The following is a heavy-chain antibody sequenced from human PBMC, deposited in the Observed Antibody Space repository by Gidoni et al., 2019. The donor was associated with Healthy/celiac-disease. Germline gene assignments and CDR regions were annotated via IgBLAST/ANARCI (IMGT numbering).Heavy chain of an antibody. D-gene: IGHD6-13*01. CDR2: IYYSGST. CDR1: GVSISSGGYY. V-gene: IGHV4-31*03. CDR3: ARDLMIAAAGTGWFDP. J-gene: IGHJ5*02. Sequence: QVPLQQSGPGLVKPSQTLSLTCTVSGVSISSGGYYWSWIRQHPGKGLEWIGYIYYSGSTYYTPSLKSRVTISVDTSKNQFSLKLSSVTAADTAVYYCARDLMIAAAGTGWFDPWGQGTLVTVSS.